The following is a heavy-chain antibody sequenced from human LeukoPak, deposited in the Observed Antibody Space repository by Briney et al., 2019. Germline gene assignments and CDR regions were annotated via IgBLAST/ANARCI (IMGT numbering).Heavy chain of an antibody. CDR3: ARVGSVYYYYYGMDV. CDR1: GYTFTSYD. J-gene: IGHJ6*02. CDR2: MNPNSGNT. V-gene: IGHV1-8*01. Sequence: ASVKVSCKASGYTFTSYDINWVRQATGQGLEWMGWMNPNSGNTGYAQKFQGRATMTRNTSISTAYMELSSLRSEDTAVYYCARVGSVYYYYYGMDVWGQGATVTVSS.